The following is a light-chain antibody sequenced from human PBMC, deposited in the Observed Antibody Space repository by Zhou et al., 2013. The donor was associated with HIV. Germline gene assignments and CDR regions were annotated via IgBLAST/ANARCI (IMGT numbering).Light chain of an antibody. CDR2: GAD. J-gene: IGKJ1*01. CDR3: QNPWT. V-gene: IGKV1-27*01. CDR1: EDIARY. Sequence: DIQMTQSPSSLSASIGDRVTITCRASEDIARYLAWYQQKPGKAPQVLIYGADTLQSGVPARFSGSGSGTDFTLTISSLQPEDVATYYCQNPWTFGQGTKVELK.